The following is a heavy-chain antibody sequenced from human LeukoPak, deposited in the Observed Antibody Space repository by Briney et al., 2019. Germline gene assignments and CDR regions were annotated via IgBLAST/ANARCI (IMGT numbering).Heavy chain of an antibody. D-gene: IGHD2-15*01. Sequence: ASVKVSCKASGYTFTGYYMHWVRQARGQGLEWMGWINPNSGGTNYAQKVQGRVTMPSDTSISTAYMELSRLRSDDTAVYYCAREGGYCSGGSCYRNWFDPWGQGTLVTVSS. V-gene: IGHV1-2*02. J-gene: IGHJ5*02. CDR2: INPNSGGT. CDR1: GYTFTGYY. CDR3: AREGGYCSGGSCYRNWFDP.